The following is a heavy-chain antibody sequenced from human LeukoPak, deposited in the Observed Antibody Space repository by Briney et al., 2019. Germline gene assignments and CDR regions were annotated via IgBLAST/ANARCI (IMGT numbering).Heavy chain of an antibody. CDR2: ISNSGGTT. V-gene: IGHV3-23*01. J-gene: IGHJ1*01. CDR1: GFTFAAYA. CDR3: AKDHRVSVAVVAHYFQH. D-gene: IGHD6-19*01. Sequence: GGSLRLSCAASGFTFAAYALSWVSDAPGTGLEWGSKISNSGGTTYYADSVKGRFTISRDNSKNTLYLQMNSLGAADTAVYYCAKDHRVSVAVVAHYFQHWGQGTLVIVAS.